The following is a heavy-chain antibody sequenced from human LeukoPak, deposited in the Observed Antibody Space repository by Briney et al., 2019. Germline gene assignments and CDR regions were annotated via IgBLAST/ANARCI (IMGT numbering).Heavy chain of an antibody. Sequence: SETLSLTCAVYGGFFSGYYWSWIRQPPGKGLEWIGEINHSGSTNYNPYLKSRDTISVDTSRNQFSLKLSSVTAADTAVYYCARWLPDIVVVPAARAKYYYYYMDVGGKGTTVAVS. V-gene: IGHV4-34*01. CDR2: INHSGST. CDR3: ARWLPDIVVVPAARAKYYYYYMDV. CDR1: GGFFSGYY. J-gene: IGHJ6*03. D-gene: IGHD2-2*01.